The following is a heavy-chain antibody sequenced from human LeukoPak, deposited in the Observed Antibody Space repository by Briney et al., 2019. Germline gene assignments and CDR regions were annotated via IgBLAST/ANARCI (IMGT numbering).Heavy chain of an antibody. CDR2: IYYSGST. CDR1: GGLHKLYY. D-gene: IGHD2-21*01. J-gene: IGHJ3*02. Sequence: KPSDTLSLLRTFSGGLHKLYYRRWMPGPPGKGLVWIGYIYYSGSTNYNPSLKSRVTISVDTSKNQFSLKLSSVTAADTAVYYCARDSQGDDAFDIWGQGTMVTVSS. CDR3: ARDSQGDDAFDI. V-gene: IGHV4-59*13.